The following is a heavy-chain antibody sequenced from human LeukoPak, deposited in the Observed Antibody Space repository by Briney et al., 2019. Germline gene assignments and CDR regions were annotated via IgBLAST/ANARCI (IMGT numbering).Heavy chain of an antibody. CDR1: GFTFSSYE. V-gene: IGHV3-48*03. CDR2: ISSSGSTI. D-gene: IGHD4-11*01. Sequence: PGGSLRLSCAASGFTFSSYEMNWVRQAPGKGLEWVSYISSSGSTIYYADSVKGRFTNSRGNAKNSLYLQMNSLRAEDTGVYYCARGPRNYVGEYYSYRDVWGEGTTVTVSS. J-gene: IGHJ6*03. CDR3: ARGPRNYVGEYYSYRDV.